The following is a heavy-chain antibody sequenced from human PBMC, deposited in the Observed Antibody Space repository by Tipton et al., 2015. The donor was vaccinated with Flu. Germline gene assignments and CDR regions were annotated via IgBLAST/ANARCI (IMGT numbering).Heavy chain of an antibody. J-gene: IGHJ4*02. CDR1: GFTLISNY. D-gene: IGHD2-2*01. Sequence: SLRLSCAASGFTLISNYMSWVRQAPGKGLEWVSVIYTGGSTYYADSVKGRFTISRGNSKNTLYLQMNSLRVEDTAVYYCARGRGYCSATTCLLPFDFWGQGTLVTVSS. CDR2: IYTGGST. CDR3: ARGRGYCSATTCLLPFDF. V-gene: IGHV3-53*01.